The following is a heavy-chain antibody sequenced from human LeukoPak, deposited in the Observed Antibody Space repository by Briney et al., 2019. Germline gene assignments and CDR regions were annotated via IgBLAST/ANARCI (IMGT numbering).Heavy chain of an antibody. CDR3: AKGSWLDC. V-gene: IGHV3-23*01. D-gene: IGHD6-13*01. Sequence: GGSPRLSCAASGFTFSNYAMSWVRQAPGKGLEWVSAIGASDDSTYYANSVKGRFTISRDNSKNTLYLQMNSLRAEDTAVYYCAKGSWLDCWGQGTLVTVSS. CDR2: IGASDDST. CDR1: GFTFSNYA. J-gene: IGHJ4*02.